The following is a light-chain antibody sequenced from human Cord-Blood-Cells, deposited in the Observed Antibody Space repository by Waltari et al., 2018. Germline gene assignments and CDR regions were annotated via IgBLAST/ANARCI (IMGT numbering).Light chain of an antibody. CDR2: KDS. Sequence: SYELTQPSSVSVSPGQTARITCSGDVLAKKYARWFQQKPGQAPGLVIYKDSERPSGIPERFSGSSSGTTVTLTSSGAQVEDEADYYCYSAADNNWVFGGGTKLTVL. J-gene: IGLJ3*02. V-gene: IGLV3-27*01. CDR3: YSAADNNWV. CDR1: VLAKKY.